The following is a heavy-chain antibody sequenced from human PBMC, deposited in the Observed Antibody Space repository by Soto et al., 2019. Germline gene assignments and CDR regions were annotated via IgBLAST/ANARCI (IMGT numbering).Heavy chain of an antibody. D-gene: IGHD3-22*01. CDR2: ISYGGGTT. J-gene: IGHJ4*02. V-gene: IGHV3-23*01. CDR1: EFSFSNYS. CDR3: AKNPGYYYDSTGYHFDY. Sequence: GGSLRLSCAASEFSFSNYSTSCVLHTPGKGLEWVSAISYGGGTTYYADSVKGRFTISRDNSKNTLYLQMNSLRAEDTAVYYCAKNPGYYYDSTGYHFDYWGQGTLVTVSS.